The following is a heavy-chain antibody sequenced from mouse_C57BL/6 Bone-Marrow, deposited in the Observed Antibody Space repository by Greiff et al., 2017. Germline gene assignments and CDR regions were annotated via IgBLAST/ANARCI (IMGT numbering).Heavy chain of an antibody. Sequence: EVQGVESGGVLVKPGGSLKLSCAASGFTFSSYGMSWVRQTPDKRLEWVATISSGGSYTYYPDSVKGRFTISRDNAKNTLYLQMSSLKSEDTAMYYCARQAYYGSSYLYAMDYWGQGTSVTVSS. CDR2: ISSGGSYT. D-gene: IGHD1-1*01. CDR3: ARQAYYGSSYLYAMDY. V-gene: IGHV5-6*01. J-gene: IGHJ4*01. CDR1: GFTFSSYG.